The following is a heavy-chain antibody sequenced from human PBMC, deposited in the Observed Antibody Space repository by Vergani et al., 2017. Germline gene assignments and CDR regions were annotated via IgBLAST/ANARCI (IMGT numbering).Heavy chain of an antibody. J-gene: IGHJ4*02. V-gene: IGHV1-2*02. CDR1: GYTFTDYF. Sequence: QVQLVQSGAEVKKPGASVKVSCKASGYTFTDYFMHWVRQAPGQGLEWMGWINPNSGGTNYAQKFQGRVTMTRDTSISTAYMELSNLRSDDTAVYYCARARPHYYDSSGSPAYYFDYWGQGTLVTVSS. D-gene: IGHD3-22*01. CDR3: ARARPHYYDSSGSPAYYFDY. CDR2: INPNSGGT.